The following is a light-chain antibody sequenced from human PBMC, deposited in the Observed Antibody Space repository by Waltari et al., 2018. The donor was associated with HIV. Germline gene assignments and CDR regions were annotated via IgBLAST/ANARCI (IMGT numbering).Light chain of an antibody. CDR2: EVT. J-gene: IGLJ2*01. CDR1: SIDVGGYNF. V-gene: IGLV2-8*01. CDR3: SSYAGGNNLV. Sequence: QSALTQPPSASGSPGQSVTISCTGTSIDVGGYNFVSWYQQHPGKAPNLMIFEVTKRPSGVPARFAGSKTGNTASLTVSGLQADDEADYYCSSYAGGNNLVFGGGTKLTVL.